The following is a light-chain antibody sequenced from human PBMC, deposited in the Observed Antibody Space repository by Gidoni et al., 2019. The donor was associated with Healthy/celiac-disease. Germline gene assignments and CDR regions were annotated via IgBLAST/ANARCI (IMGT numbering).Light chain of an antibody. CDR2: VGTGGIVG. J-gene: IGLJ3*02. CDR1: SGSSNYK. V-gene: IGLV9-49*01. Sequence: QPVLTQPPSASASLGASVTLTCTLSSGSSNYKVDWYQQRPGKGHRFVMRVGTGGIVGSKGDGIPDRFSVLGSGLNRYLTIKNIQEEDESDYHCGADHGSGSNFVRVFGGGTKLTVL. CDR3: GADHGSGSNFVRV.